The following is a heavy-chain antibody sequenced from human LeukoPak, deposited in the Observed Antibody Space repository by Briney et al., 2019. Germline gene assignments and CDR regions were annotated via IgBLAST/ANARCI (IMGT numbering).Heavy chain of an antibody. D-gene: IGHD5-24*01. Sequence: YIYHSGSTYYNPSLKSRVTISVDRSKNQFSLKLSSVTAADTAVYYCARGRDGYKYNAFDIWGQGTMVTVSS. CDR2: IYHSGST. CDR3: ARGRDGYKYNAFDI. V-gene: IGHV4-30-2*01. J-gene: IGHJ3*02.